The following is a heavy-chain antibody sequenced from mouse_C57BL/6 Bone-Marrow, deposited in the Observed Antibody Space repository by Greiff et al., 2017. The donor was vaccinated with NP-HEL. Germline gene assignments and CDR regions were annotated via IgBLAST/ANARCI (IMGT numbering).Heavy chain of an antibody. CDR3: ARSPFYDYPYYFDY. CDR2: IRNKANGYTT. Sequence: EVQRVESGGGLVQPGGSLSLSCAASGFTFTDYYMSWVRQPPGKALEWLGFIRNKANGYTTEYSASVKGRFTISRDNSQSILYLQMNALRAEDSATYYCARSPFYDYPYYFDYWGQGTTLTVSS. V-gene: IGHV7-3*01. J-gene: IGHJ2*01. CDR1: GFTFTDYY. D-gene: IGHD2-4*01.